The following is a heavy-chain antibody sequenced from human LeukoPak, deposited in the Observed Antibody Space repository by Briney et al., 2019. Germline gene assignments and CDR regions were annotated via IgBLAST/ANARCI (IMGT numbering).Heavy chain of an antibody. Sequence: GGSLRLSCAASGFTFSSYAMHWVRQAPGKGLEWVAVISYDGSNKYYADSMKGRFTISRDNSKNTLYLQMNSLRAEDTAVYYCARDGWDYWGQGTLVTVSS. J-gene: IGHJ4*02. V-gene: IGHV3-30-3*01. CDR1: GFTFSSYA. D-gene: IGHD2-15*01. CDR2: ISYDGSNK. CDR3: ARDGWDY.